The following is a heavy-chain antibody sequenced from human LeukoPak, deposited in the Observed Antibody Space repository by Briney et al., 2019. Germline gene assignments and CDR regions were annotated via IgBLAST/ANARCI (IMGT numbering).Heavy chain of an antibody. V-gene: IGHV3-9*01. D-gene: IGHD6-13*01. J-gene: IGHJ3*02. CDR3: AKDGHYSSSWYSAFDI. Sequence: GGSLRLSCAASGFTFDDYAMHWVRQAPGKGLEWVSGISWNSGSIGYADSVKGRFTISRDNAKNSLYLQMNSLRAEDTALYYCAKDGHYSSSWYSAFDIWGQGTMVTVSS. CDR1: GFTFDDYA. CDR2: ISWNSGSI.